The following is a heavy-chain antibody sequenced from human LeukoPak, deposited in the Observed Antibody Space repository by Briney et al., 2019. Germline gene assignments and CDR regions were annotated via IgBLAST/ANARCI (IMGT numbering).Heavy chain of an antibody. CDR1: GFTFSSYS. V-gene: IGHV3-21*01. CDR2: ISSSSSYI. CDR3: ARESLVDYNFYYMDV. D-gene: IGHD1-26*01. J-gene: IGHJ6*03. Sequence: PGGSLRLSCAASGFTFSSYSMNWVRQAPGKGLEWVSSISSSSSYIYYADSVKGRFTISRDNAKNSLYLQMNSLRAEDTAVYYCARESLVDYNFYYMDVWGKGTTVTVSS.